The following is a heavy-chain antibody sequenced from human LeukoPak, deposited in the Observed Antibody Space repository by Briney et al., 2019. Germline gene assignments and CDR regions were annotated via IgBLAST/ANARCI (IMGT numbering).Heavy chain of an antibody. CDR2: ISWNSGSI. CDR3: AKDHKGGGSYSGASDY. Sequence: AGGSLRLSCAASGFTFDDYAMHWVRQAPGKGLEWVSGISWNSGSIGYADSVKGRFTISRDNAKNSLYLQMNSLRAEDTALYYCAKDHKGGGSYSGASDYWGQGTLVTVSS. CDR1: GFTFDDYA. D-gene: IGHD1-26*01. J-gene: IGHJ4*02. V-gene: IGHV3-9*01.